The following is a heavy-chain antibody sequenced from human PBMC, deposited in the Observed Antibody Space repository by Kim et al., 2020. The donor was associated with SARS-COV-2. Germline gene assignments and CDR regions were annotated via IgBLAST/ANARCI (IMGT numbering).Heavy chain of an antibody. CDR3: ARDGSLFVEKAFDI. CDR1: GGSISSSSYY. CDR2: IYYSGST. V-gene: IGHV4-39*07. D-gene: IGHD2-21*01. J-gene: IGHJ3*02. Sequence: SETLSLTCTVSGGSISSSSYYWGWIRQPPGKGLEWIGSIYYSGSTYYNPSLKSRVTISVDTSKNQFSLKLSSVTAADTAVYYCARDGSLFVEKAFDIWGQGTMVTVSS.